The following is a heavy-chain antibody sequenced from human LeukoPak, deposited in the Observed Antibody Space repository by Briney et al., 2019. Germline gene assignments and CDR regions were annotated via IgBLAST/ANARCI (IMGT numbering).Heavy chain of an antibody. V-gene: IGHV1-8*01. CDR3: ARNPSHSDTYFDL. D-gene: IGHD3-22*01. J-gene: IGHJ4*02. Sequence: ASVKVSCKASGYTFTDYEINWVRQASGQGLEWMGWTNPSSRNRAYAPKFEGRVTMTTDTSTSTAYMELRSLTSEDTAVYYCARNPSHSDTYFDLWGQGTLVTVSS. CDR2: TNPSSRNR. CDR1: GYTFTDYE.